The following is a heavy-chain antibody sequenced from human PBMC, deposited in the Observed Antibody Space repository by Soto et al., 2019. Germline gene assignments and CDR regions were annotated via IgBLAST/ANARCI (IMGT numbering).Heavy chain of an antibody. Sequence: GAEVKKPGASVKVSCKASGYTFTRYGISWVRQAPGQGLEWMGWISGYNGDTNYAQNLQGRVTMTIDTSTSTAYMELRSLTSDDTAVYYCAKNGQPPYYYYGLDVWGQGTTVTVSS. V-gene: IGHV1-18*01. CDR1: GYTFTRYG. D-gene: IGHD2-8*01. CDR3: AKNGQPPYYYYGLDV. J-gene: IGHJ6*02. CDR2: ISGYNGDT.